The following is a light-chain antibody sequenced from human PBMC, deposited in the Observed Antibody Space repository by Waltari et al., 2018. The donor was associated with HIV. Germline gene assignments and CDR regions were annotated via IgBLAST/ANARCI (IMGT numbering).Light chain of an antibody. V-gene: IGKV4-1*01. CDR1: QNILNRSTNKNY. CDR2: WAS. CDR3: QQYHSNGRP. J-gene: IGKJ1*01. Sequence: DIVMTQSPDSLAVSLGARAIIHFNPNQNILNRSTNKNYVAWYQQKSGQPHKLIMYWASTRDQGVSHPITGGGSGNHFNLNSNTLPASDVAVYYCQQYHSNGRPFGRGTKVEIK.